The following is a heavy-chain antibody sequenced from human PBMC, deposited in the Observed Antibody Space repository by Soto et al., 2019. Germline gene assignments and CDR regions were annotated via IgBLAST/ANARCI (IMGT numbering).Heavy chain of an antibody. J-gene: IGHJ4*02. V-gene: IGHV4-39*01. D-gene: IGHD5-12*01. CDR3: ANLPGGYANGGY. CDR1: GGSISSSSYY. Sequence: SETLSLTCTVSGGSISSSSYYWGWIRQPPGKGLEWIGSIYYSGSTYYNPSLKSRVTISVDTSKNQFSLKLSSVTAADTAVYYCANLPGGYANGGYWGQGTLVTVSS. CDR2: IYYSGST.